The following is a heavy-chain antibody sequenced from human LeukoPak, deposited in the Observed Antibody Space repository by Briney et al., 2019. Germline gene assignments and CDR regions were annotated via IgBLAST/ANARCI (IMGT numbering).Heavy chain of an antibody. D-gene: IGHD3-16*02. J-gene: IGHJ5*02. CDR2: INHRGSN. CDR3: ARGPIFYDYVWGSYRYNWFDP. CDR1: GGSFRGYY. Sequence: SETLSLTCAVYGGSFRGYYWSWIRQPPGKGLEWMGEINHRGSNNYNPSLKSRVTISLDTSKNQFSLKLSSVTAADTAVYYCARGPIFYDYVWGSYRYNWFDPWGQGTLVTVSS. V-gene: IGHV4-34*01.